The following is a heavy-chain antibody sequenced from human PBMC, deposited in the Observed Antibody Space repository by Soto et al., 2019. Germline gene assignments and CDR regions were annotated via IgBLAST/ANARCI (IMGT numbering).Heavy chain of an antibody. J-gene: IGHJ4*02. CDR2: IKQDGSEK. V-gene: IGHV3-7*05. D-gene: IGHD3-22*01. CDR1: GFTFSSYW. Sequence: EVQLVESGGGLVQPGGSLRLSCAASGFTFSSYWMSWVRQAPGKGLEWVANIKQDGSEKYYVDSVKGRFTISRDNAKNSLYLQMNSLRAEDTAVYYCAREPLERYYDSSGYSDFDYWGQGTLVTVSS. CDR3: AREPLERYYDSSGYSDFDY.